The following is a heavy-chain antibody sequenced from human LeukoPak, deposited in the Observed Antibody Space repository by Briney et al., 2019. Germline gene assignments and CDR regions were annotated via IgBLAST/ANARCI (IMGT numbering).Heavy chain of an antibody. D-gene: IGHD3-9*01. CDR3: ARHLRYFDWLMAGYYGMVV. Sequence: SETLSLTCAVSGGSISSSNWWSWVRQPPGKGLEWIGEIYHSGSTNYNPSLKSRVTISVDKSKNQFSLKLSSVTAADTAVYYCARHLRYFDWLMAGYYGMVVWGQGTTVTVSS. CDR2: IYHSGST. J-gene: IGHJ6*02. V-gene: IGHV4-4*02. CDR1: GGSISSSNW.